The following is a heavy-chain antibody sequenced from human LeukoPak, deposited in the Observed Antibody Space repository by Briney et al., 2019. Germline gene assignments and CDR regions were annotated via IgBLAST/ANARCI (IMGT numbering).Heavy chain of an antibody. J-gene: IGHJ4*02. D-gene: IGHD3-22*01. CDR2: INHSGST. CDR3: ARLYYDSSGYYQICYFDY. V-gene: IGHV4-34*01. Sequence: SETLSLTCAVYGGSFSGYYWSWIRQPPGKGLEWIGEINHSGSTNYNPSLKSRVTISVDTSKNQFSLKLSSVTAADTAVYYCARLYYDSSGYYQICYFDYWGQGTLVTVSS. CDR1: GGSFSGYY.